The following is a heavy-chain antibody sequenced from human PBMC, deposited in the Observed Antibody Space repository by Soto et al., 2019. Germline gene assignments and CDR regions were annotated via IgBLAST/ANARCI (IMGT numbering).Heavy chain of an antibody. Sequence: GGSLRLSCVASEFTFSDYAMSWVRQAPGKGLEWVSAISGNDDSTYYADSVKGRCIISRDNSKNTLDLQMNSLRAQDTAVYYCAKARMPETDFWSGYSQDFDYWGQGTLVTVSS. J-gene: IGHJ4*02. CDR3: AKARMPETDFWSGYSQDFDY. V-gene: IGHV3-23*01. D-gene: IGHD3-3*01. CDR2: ISGNDDST. CDR1: EFTFSDYA.